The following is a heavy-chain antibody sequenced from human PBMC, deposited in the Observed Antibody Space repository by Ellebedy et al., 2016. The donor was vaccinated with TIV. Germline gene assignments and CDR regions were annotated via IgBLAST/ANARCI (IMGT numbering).Heavy chain of an antibody. D-gene: IGHD4-17*01. CDR3: AKDEATYGDYSYYYYGVDV. J-gene: IGHJ6*02. CDR1: GFSFSNYW. V-gene: IGHV3-30*18. CDR2: MSHDGSHE. Sequence: GESLKISXTTSGFSFSNYWMSWVRQAPGKGLEWVAVMSHDGSHEYYADSVKGRFTISRDNSKKTLYLQMNGLRGEDTAVYYCAKDEATYGDYSYYYYGVDVWGQGTPVTVSS.